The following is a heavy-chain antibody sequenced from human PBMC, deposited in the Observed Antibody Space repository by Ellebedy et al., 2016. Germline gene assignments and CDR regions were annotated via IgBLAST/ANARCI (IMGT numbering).Heavy chain of an antibody. J-gene: IGHJ4*02. CDR3: AREDSSGWYFN. V-gene: IGHV3-7*01. CDR2: IKQDGSEK. Sequence: GESLKISXAASGFSLSDHWMSWVRQAPGKGLEWVANIKQDGSEKFYVDSVKGRFTISRDNSKNTLYLQMNSLRAEDTAVYYCAREDSSGWYFNWGQGTLVTVSS. CDR1: GFSLSDHW. D-gene: IGHD6-19*01.